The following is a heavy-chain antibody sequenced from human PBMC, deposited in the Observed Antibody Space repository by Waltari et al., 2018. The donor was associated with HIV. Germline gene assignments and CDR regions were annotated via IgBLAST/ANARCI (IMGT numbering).Heavy chain of an antibody. CDR3: VTGGGSTGVGDN. D-gene: IGHD3-16*01. CDR1: GFIFSTYW. V-gene: IGHV3-7*01. CDR2: INQDGRDK. J-gene: IGHJ4*02. Sequence: EVQLVESGGGLVQSGKSLRLSCAASGFIFSTYWMTWVRQAPGKGGEWVANINQDGRDKYYVDSVKGRFTISRNNAKKSLYLQMSSLRGEDSAVYYCVTGGGSTGVGDNWGQGGLVTVSS.